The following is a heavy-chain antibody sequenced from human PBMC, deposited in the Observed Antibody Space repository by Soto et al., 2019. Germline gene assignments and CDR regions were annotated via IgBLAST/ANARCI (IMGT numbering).Heavy chain of an antibody. CDR1: GFTFSSYA. Sequence: QVQLVESGGGVVQPGRSLRLSCAASGFTFSSYAMHWVRQAPGKGLEWVAVISYDGSNKYYADSVKGRFTISRDNSKNARYRQMNSRRAEGTAVYYGARGRGAMGVGTARRDFDLWGRGTLVTVAS. CDR2: ISYDGSNK. J-gene: IGHJ2*01. CDR3: ARGRGAMGVGTARRDFDL. D-gene: IGHD2-21*02. V-gene: IGHV3-30-3*01.